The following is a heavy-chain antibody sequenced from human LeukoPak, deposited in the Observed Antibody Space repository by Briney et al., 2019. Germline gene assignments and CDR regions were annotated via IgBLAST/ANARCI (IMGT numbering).Heavy chain of an antibody. CDR3: ARRYYYDNSGSHNWFDP. D-gene: IGHD3-22*01. CDR1: GGTFSSYA. Sequence: VASVKVSCKASGGTFSSYAISWVRQAPGQGLEWMGWINPNSGGTNYAQKFQGRVTMTRDTSISTAYMELSRLTSADTAVYYCARRYYYDNSGSHNWFDPWGQGTLVTVSS. J-gene: IGHJ5*02. V-gene: IGHV1-2*02. CDR2: INPNSGGT.